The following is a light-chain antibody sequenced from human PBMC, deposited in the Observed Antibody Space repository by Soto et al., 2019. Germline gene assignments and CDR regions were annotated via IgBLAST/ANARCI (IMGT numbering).Light chain of an antibody. CDR3: QQYATSPLT. J-gene: IGKJ4*01. CDR2: GAS. V-gene: IGKV3-20*01. Sequence: EIVLTQSPGTLALSPGERATRSCRASQSVSRNYLAWYQQKPGQDPRHLIYGASSRATGIPDRFSGSGSGTDFTLTISRLEPEDFGVYFCQQYATSPLTLGGGTKVDIK. CDR1: QSVSRNY.